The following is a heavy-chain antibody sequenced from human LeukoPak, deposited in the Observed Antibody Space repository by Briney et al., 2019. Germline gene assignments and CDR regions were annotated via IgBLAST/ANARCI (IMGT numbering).Heavy chain of an antibody. Sequence: GASVKLSCKASGYTFTGNYMHWDRQAPGQGLEWMGWINPNSGGTNYAQKFQGRVTMTRDTSISTAYMELSRLRSDDTAVYYCARGRLLAAKYYFDYWGQGTLVTVSS. J-gene: IGHJ4*02. CDR2: INPNSGGT. D-gene: IGHD2/OR15-2a*01. V-gene: IGHV1-2*02. CDR3: ARGRLLAAKYYFDY. CDR1: GYTFTGNY.